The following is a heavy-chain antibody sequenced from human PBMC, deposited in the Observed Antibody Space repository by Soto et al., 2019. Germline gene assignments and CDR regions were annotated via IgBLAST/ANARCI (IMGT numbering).Heavy chain of an antibody. V-gene: IGHV3-33*01. J-gene: IGHJ6*02. CDR3: ARDRSSLLHPTYGMDV. CDR1: GFTFSSYG. CDR2: IWYDGSNK. Sequence: GGSLRLSCAASGFTFSSYGMHRVRQAPGKGLEWVAVIWYDGSNKYYADSVKGRFTISRDNSKNTLYLQMNSLRAEDTAVYYCARDRSSLLHPTYGMDVWGQGTTVTVSS.